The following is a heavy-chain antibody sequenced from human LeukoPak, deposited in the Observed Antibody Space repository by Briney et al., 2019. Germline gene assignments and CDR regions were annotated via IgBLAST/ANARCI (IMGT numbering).Heavy chain of an antibody. J-gene: IGHJ4*02. Sequence: PSETLSLTCTVSGGSISSYYWSWIRQPPGKGLEWIGYRYYSGSTNYNPSLKSRVTISVDMSKNQFSLKLSSVTAADTAVYYCARVRSDYDFLTGYSYYFDYWGQGTLVTVSS. CDR2: RYYSGST. CDR3: ARVRSDYDFLTGYSYYFDY. CDR1: GGSISSYY. V-gene: IGHV4-59*01. D-gene: IGHD3-9*01.